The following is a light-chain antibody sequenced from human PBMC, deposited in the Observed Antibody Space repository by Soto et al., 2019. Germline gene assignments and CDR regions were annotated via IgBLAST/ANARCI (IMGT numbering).Light chain of an antibody. J-gene: IGLJ1*01. V-gene: IGLV2-11*01. CDR3: CSYAGSYTRV. Sequence: QSALTQPRSVSGSPGHSVTISCTGTTSDVGGYNYVSWYQQHPGKAPKLMIYDVGKRPSGVPDRFSGSKSDNTASLTISGLQAEDEADYYCCSYAGSYTRVFGTGTRSQS. CDR1: TSDVGGYNY. CDR2: DVG.